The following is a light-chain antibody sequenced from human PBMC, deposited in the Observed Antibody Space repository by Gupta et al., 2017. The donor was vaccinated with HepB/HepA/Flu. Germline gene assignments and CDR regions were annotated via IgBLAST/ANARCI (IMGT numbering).Light chain of an antibody. CDR1: SRDIGSYNL. CDR2: EVS. CDR3: CSYASTSTLL. J-gene: IGLJ2*01. Sequence: HSALTPPAPVSGSPGQSLTISCTRTSRDIGSYNLVSWYQQYPGKAPKLMSYEVSKRPSGVSNRFSGSKSGNTASLTIAGLQAEDEADYYCCSYASTSTLLFGGGTKLTVL. V-gene: IGLV2-23*02.